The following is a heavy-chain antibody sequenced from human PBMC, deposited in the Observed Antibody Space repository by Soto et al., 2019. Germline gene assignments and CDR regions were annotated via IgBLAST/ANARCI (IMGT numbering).Heavy chain of an antibody. CDR1: GGSISSGGYY. Sequence: SETLSLTCTVSGGSISSGGYYWSWIRQHPGKGLEWIGYIYYSGSTYYNPSLKSRVTISVDTSKNQFSLKLSSVTAADTAVYYCARDSTADCSGGSCYSGFDYWGQGTLVTVS. D-gene: IGHD2-15*01. J-gene: IGHJ4*02. V-gene: IGHV4-31*03. CDR3: ARDSTADCSGGSCYSGFDY. CDR2: IYYSGST.